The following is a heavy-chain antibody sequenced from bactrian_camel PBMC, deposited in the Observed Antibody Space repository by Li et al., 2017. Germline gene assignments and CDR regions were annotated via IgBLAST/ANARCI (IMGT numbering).Heavy chain of an antibody. V-gene: IGHV3S1*01. CDR1: GFTFSSFW. J-gene: IGHJ4*01. CDR3: AAGLFTLRPLDQQAYNY. D-gene: IGHD1*01. Sequence: VQLVESGGGLVQPGGSLRLSCAASGFTFSSFWMYWVRQAPGKEREGVAAVYIGGGSTFYADSVKGRFTVSQDNANYTLHLQMNSLKPEDTAMYYCAAGLFTLRPLDQQAYNYWGQGTQVTVS. CDR2: VYIGGGST.